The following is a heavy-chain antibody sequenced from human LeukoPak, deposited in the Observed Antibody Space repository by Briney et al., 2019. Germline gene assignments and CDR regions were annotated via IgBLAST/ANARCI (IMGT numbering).Heavy chain of an antibody. J-gene: IGHJ4*02. CDR2: ISYDGSNK. D-gene: IGHD6-25*01. Sequence: PGRSLRLSCAAPGFTFRNYAMHWVRQAPGKGLEWVAVISYDGSNKYYAYSVKGRFTISRDNSKNTLYLQMNSLRAEDTSVYYCARGIAAAGLDYWGQGTLVTVSS. V-gene: IGHV3-30*04. CDR1: GFTFRNYA. CDR3: ARGIAAAGLDY.